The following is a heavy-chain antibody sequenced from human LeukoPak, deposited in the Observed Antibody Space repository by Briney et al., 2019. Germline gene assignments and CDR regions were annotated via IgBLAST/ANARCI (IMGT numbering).Heavy chain of an antibody. V-gene: IGHV3-74*01. CDR1: GFTFSNYW. D-gene: IGHD6-6*01. J-gene: IGHJ4*02. CDR3: ARIQGSSSSVGDH. CDR2: INSDGSST. Sequence: PGGSLRLSCAASGFTFSNYWIHWVRQAPGKGLVWVSRINSDGSSTSYADSVKGRFTISRDNAKNTLYLQMNSLRAEDTAVYYCARIQGSSSSVGDHWGQGTLVTVSS.